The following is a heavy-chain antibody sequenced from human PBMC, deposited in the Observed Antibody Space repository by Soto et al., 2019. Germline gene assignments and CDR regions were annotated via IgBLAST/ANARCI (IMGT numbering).Heavy chain of an antibody. V-gene: IGHV3-66*01. CDR1: GFTVSSNY. CDR2: IYSGGST. Sequence: GGSLRLSCAASGFTVSSNYMSWVRQAPGKGLEWVSVIYSGGSTYYADSVKGRFTISRDNSKNTLYLQMNSLRAEDTAVYYCARDYYDSSGYYHDAFDIWGQGTMVTVSS. CDR3: ARDYYDSSGYYHDAFDI. J-gene: IGHJ3*02. D-gene: IGHD3-22*01.